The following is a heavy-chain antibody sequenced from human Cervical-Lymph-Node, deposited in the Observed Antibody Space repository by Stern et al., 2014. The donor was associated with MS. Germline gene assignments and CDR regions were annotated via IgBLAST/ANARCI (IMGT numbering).Heavy chain of an antibody. CDR3: ARGGIALALNWFDL. D-gene: IGHD6-19*01. V-gene: IGHV4-59*01. CDR1: GDSISNYY. CDR2: VYYTGST. J-gene: IGHJ5*02. Sequence: VQLEESGPGLVKPSETLSLMCTVSGDSISNYYWNWIRQTPERGLQWIGYVYYTGSTSYNPSLNGRVTISLGTSKNEFSLKLDSVTAADTAVYYCARGGIALALNWFDLWGQGTPVTVSS.